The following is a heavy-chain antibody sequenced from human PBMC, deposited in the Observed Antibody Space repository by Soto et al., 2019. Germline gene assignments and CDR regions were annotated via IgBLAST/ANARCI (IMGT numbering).Heavy chain of an antibody. CDR3: ARDRYYYGSGSNYFDD. CDR2: IIPILGIA. CDR1: GGTFSSYT. D-gene: IGHD3-10*01. Sequence: QVQLVQSGAEVKKPGSSVKVSCKASGGTFSSYTISWVRQAPGQGLEWMGRIIPILGIANYAQKFQGRVTITADKSTSTAYMERSSLRSEDTAVYYCARDRYYYGSGSNYFDDWGQGTLVTVSS. J-gene: IGHJ4*02. V-gene: IGHV1-69*08.